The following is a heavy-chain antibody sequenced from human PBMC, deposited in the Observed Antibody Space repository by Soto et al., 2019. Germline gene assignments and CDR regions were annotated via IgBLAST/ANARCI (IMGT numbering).Heavy chain of an antibody. D-gene: IGHD2-2*01. CDR3: AKPNIDVVVPAAIGAFDI. V-gene: IGHV3-23*01. Sequence: GGSLRLSCAASGFTFSSYAMSWVRQAPGKGLEWVSAISGSGGSTYYADSVKGRFTISRDNSKNTLYLQMNSLRAEDTAVYYCAKPNIDVVVPAAIGAFDIWGQGTMVTVSS. CDR1: GFTFSSYA. J-gene: IGHJ3*02. CDR2: ISGSGGST.